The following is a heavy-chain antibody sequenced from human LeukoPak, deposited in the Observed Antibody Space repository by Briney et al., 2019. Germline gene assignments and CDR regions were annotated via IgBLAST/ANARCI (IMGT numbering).Heavy chain of an antibody. CDR2: INPNSGRT. J-gene: IGHJ4*02. D-gene: IGHD6-13*01. Sequence: GASVKLSCKASGYTFTGYYMHWVRQAPGQGLEWMGWINPNSGRTNYAQKFQGRVTMTRDTSISTASMELSRLRSADTAVYYCAGMYSGSWHLFDYWGQGTLVTVSS. CDR3: AGMYSGSWHLFDY. V-gene: IGHV1-2*02. CDR1: GYTFTGYY.